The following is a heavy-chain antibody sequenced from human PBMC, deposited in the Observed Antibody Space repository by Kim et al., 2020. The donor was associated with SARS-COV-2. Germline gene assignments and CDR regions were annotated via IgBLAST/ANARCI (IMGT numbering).Heavy chain of an antibody. CDR2: T. CDR3: TKTGTGTWGFDY. Sequence: TDYADSVKGRFMISRDNSKNTLYLQMYNLGVEDTAVYYCTKTGTGTWGFDYWGQGTLVTVSS. V-gene: IGHV3-23*01. D-gene: IGHD1-7*01. J-gene: IGHJ4*02.